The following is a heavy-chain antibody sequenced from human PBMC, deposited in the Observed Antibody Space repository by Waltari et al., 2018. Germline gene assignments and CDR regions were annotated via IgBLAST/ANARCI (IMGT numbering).Heavy chain of an antibody. Sequence: QVQLQQWGAGLLKPSAPLSLTRAVYGGSFSGYSRRWIRQPPGKGLEVIGEINHSGSTNYNPSLKSRVTISVDTTKNQFSLKLSSVTAADTAVYYCARGYPHGDFPTANFDYWGQGTLVTVSS. CDR1: GGSFSGYS. CDR2: INHSGST. V-gene: IGHV4-34*01. D-gene: IGHD7-27*01. CDR3: ARGYPHGDFPTANFDY. J-gene: IGHJ4*02.